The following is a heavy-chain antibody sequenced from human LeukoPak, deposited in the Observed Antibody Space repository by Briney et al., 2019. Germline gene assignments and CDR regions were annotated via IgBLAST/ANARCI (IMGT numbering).Heavy chain of an antibody. CDR3: ARLSRSYYDILTGYYSPLYYFDY. CDR2: IYHSGST. D-gene: IGHD3-9*01. Sequence: PSETLSLTCAVSGGSISRSNWGSWVRQPPGKGLEWIGEIYHSGSTNYNPSLKSRVNISVDKSKNQFSLKLSSVTAADTAVYYCARLSRSYYDILTGYYSPLYYFDYWGQGTLVTVSS. J-gene: IGHJ4*02. CDR1: GGSISRSNW. V-gene: IGHV4-4*02.